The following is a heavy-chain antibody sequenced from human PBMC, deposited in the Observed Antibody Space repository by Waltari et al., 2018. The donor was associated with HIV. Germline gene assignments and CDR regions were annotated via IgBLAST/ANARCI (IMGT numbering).Heavy chain of an antibody. J-gene: IGHJ3*02. V-gene: IGHV3-33*06. Sequence: QVYLMESGGGVVQPGGSLTLSCAASGFTFSGYGMHWVRQAPGKGLEWVAVIWSDGYNKFYADSVRGRFTFSRDNSKYTLSLQMNSLRAEDTALYYCVKERGPFNGFDIWGQGTMVTVSS. CDR2: IWSDGYNK. D-gene: IGHD3-16*01. CDR1: GFTFSGYG. CDR3: VKERGPFNGFDI.